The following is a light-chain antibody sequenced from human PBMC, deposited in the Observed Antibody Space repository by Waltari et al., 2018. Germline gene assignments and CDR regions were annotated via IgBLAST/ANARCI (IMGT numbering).Light chain of an antibody. CDR2: TND. CDR3: AVWDDSLNGPL. Sequence: QSVLTQPPSAAGTPGQRVSISCSGSSSNIGSNTCNWYQQLPGTAPKLLIYTNDQRPSGVPDRFSGSKSGTSASLAISGLQSEDEAEYHCAVWDDSLNGPLFAGGTKLTVL. V-gene: IGLV1-44*01. J-gene: IGLJ2*01. CDR1: SSNIGSNT.